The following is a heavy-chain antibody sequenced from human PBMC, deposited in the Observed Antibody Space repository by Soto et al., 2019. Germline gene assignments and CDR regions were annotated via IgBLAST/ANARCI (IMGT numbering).Heavy chain of an antibody. J-gene: IGHJ3*02. Sequence: QVQLVESGGGVVQPGRSLRLSCAASGFTFSSYGMHWVRQAPGKGLEWVAVISYDGSNKYYADSVKGRFTISRDNSKNTLYLQMNSLRAEDNAVYYCAKSSSTVVWQWVAFDICGQGTMVTVSS. CDR3: AKSSSTVVWQWVAFDI. CDR1: GFTFSSYG. V-gene: IGHV3-30*18. CDR2: ISYDGSNK. D-gene: IGHD1-26*01.